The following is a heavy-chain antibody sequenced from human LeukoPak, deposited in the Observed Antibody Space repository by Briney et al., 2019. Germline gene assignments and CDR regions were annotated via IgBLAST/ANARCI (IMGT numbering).Heavy chain of an antibody. Sequence: GESLKITCKGSGYSFTSYWIGWVRQMPGKGLEWMGIIYPGDSDTRYSPPFQGQVTISADKSISTAYLQWSSLKASDTAMYYCARLSPQRDAGHFDYWGQGTLVTVSS. CDR3: ARLSPQRDAGHFDY. D-gene: IGHD2-8*01. V-gene: IGHV5-51*01. J-gene: IGHJ4*02. CDR2: IYPGDSDT. CDR1: GYSFTSYW.